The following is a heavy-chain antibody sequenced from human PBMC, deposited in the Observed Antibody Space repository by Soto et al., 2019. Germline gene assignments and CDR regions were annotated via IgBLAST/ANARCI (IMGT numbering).Heavy chain of an antibody. Sequence: QVQLVESGGGVVQPGRSLRLSCAAYGFTFRSCGMHWVRQAPGKGLAWVAVMSFDGNSKYYADSMTGRFIISRDNSKNTLYLEMNSLRAEDTAVYYCAKDKGRSLTGGMDVCGQGTTVTVSS. CDR2: MSFDGNSK. CDR1: GFTFRSCG. D-gene: IGHD3-9*01. J-gene: IGHJ6*02. CDR3: AKDKGRSLTGGMDV. V-gene: IGHV3-30*18.